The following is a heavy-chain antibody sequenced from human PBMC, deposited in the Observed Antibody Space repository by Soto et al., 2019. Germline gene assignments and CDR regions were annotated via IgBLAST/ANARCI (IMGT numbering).Heavy chain of an antibody. CDR2: LNGDGTIT. J-gene: IGHJ5*02. V-gene: IGHV3-74*01. Sequence: PGGSLRLSCAVSGFTFNSYSMNWVRQAPGKGLVWVSRLNGDGTITNYADSVKGRFTISRDNARNTLYLQMNSLRAEDTAVYYCARESHGFSYPTPWGQGTLVTVSS. D-gene: IGHD5-18*01. CDR3: ARESHGFSYPTP. CDR1: GFTFNSYS.